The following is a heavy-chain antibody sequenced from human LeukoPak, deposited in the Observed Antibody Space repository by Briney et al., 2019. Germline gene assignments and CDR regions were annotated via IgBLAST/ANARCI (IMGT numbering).Heavy chain of an antibody. CDR1: GFNFGSYS. D-gene: IGHD3-10*01. CDR2: RSSDSLTT. J-gene: IGHJ4*02. CDR3: ARKSASGNYPLDY. V-gene: IGHV3-23*01. Sequence: GGTLILSCAAAGFNFGSYSMTWVRQAPGKGLEWVSVRSSDSLTTCYADSVKGWFTTSRDNAKNTVFLQMSSLRAEDTALYYCARKSASGNYPLDYWGQGTLVTVSS.